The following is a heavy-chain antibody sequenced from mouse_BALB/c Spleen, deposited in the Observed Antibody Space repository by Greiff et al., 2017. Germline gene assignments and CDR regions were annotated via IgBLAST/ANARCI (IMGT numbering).Heavy chain of an antibody. D-gene: IGHD1-1*01. J-gene: IGHJ1*01. V-gene: IGHV5-6-4*01. CDR1: GFTFSSYT. CDR2: ISSGGSYT. CDR3: TRVRGSSPYWYFDV. Sequence: EVKLMESGGGLVKPGGSLKLSCAASGFTFSSYTMSWVRQTPEKRLEWVATISSGGSYTYYPDSVKGRFTISRDNAKNTLYLQMSSLKSEDTAMYYCTRVRGSSPYWYFDVWGAGTTVTVSS.